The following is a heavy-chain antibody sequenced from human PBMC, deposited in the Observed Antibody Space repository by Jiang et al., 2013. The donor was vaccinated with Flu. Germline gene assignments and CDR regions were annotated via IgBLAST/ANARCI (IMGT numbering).Heavy chain of an antibody. CDR1: GGSFSNNAYY. CDR3: ARSPLGLRDFDY. D-gene: IGHD3-16*01. Sequence: GLVKPSETLSLTCTVSGGSFSNNAYYWGWIRQPPGKGLEWIGSIYYSETISYSETTYYNPSLKSRVTISIDTSNNQFSLRLSSVTAADTAVYYCARSPLGLRDFDYWGQGTLVTVSS. J-gene: IGHJ4*02. CDR2: IYYSETISYSETT. V-gene: IGHV4-39*07.